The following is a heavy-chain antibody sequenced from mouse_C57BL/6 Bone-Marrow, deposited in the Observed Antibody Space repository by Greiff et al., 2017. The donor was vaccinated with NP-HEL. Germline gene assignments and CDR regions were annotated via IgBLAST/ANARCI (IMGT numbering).Heavy chain of an antibody. Sequence: VNVVESGPGLVAPSQSLSITCTVSGFSLTSYGVDWVRQSPGKGLEWLGVIWGVGSTNYNSALKSRLSISKDNSKSQVFLKMNSLQTDDTAMYYCASDRGGSSYGFAYWGQGTLVTVSA. CDR3: ASDRGGSSYGFAY. V-gene: IGHV2-6*01. CDR1: GFSLTSYG. CDR2: IWGVGST. D-gene: IGHD1-1*01. J-gene: IGHJ3*01.